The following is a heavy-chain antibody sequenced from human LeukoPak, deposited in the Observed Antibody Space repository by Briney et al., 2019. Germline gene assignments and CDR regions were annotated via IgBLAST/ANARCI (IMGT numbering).Heavy chain of an antibody. J-gene: IGHJ4*02. Sequence: GGSLRLSCAASGFTFSSYAMSWVRQAPGKGLEWVAAISGSGGSTYYADSVKGRFTISRDNSKNTLYLQMNGLRAEDTAVYYCAKYYYDSSGYSSPFDYWGQGTLVTVSS. D-gene: IGHD3-22*01. CDR3: AKYYYDSSGYSSPFDY. CDR2: ISGSGGST. V-gene: IGHV3-23*01. CDR1: GFTFSSYA.